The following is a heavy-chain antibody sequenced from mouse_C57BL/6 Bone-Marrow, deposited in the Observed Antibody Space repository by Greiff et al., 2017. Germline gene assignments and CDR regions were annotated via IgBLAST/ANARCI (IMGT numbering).Heavy chain of an antibody. J-gene: IGHJ2*01. CDR3: ARPITTVALDY. CDR2: INPSTGGT. V-gene: IGHV1-42*01. CDR1: GYSFTGYY. Sequence: EVQLQQSGPELVKPGASVKISCKASGYSFTGYYMNWVKQSPEKSLEWIGEINPSTGGTTYNQKFKAKATLTVDKSSSTAYMQLKSLTSEDSAVYYCARPITTVALDYGGQGTTLTVSS. D-gene: IGHD1-1*01.